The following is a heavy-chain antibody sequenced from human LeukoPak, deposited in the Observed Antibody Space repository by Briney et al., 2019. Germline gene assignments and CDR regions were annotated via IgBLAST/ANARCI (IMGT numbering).Heavy chain of an antibody. CDR1: GFTFSSYA. CDR2: LSGSGGST. Sequence: GGSLRLSCAASGFTFSSYAMSWVRQAPGKGLEWVSTLSGSGGSTYYADSVEGRVTISRDNSKNTLYLQMNSLRAEDTAVYHCAKGSYYYDSADYFDYWGQGTLVTVPS. CDR3: AKGSYYYDSADYFDY. D-gene: IGHD3-22*01. V-gene: IGHV3-23*01. J-gene: IGHJ4*02.